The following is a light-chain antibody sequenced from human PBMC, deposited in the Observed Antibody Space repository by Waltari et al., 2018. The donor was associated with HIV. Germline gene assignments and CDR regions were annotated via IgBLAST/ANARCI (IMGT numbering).Light chain of an antibody. J-gene: IGLJ2*01. CDR1: SSDVGGYSY. CDR2: EVS. CDR3: SSYAGSNNVI. Sequence: QSALAQPPSASVSPGQSVTISCTGTSSDVGGYSYVPWYQQHPGKAPKLMIYEVSKRPSGVPVRFSGSKSGNAASLTVSGLQAEDEADYYCSSYAGSNNVIFGGGTKLTVL. V-gene: IGLV2-8*01.